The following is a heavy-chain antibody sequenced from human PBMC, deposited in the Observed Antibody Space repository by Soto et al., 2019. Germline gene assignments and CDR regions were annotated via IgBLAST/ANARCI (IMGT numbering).Heavy chain of an antibody. CDR1: GYSFSSYW. D-gene: IGHD2-8*01. V-gene: IGHV5-51*01. CDR2: IYPGDSDT. CDR3: ARHRAYCMETGMDV. J-gene: IGHJ6*02. Sequence: PGESLKISYKGSGYSFSSYWIGWVRQMPGKGLEWVGIIYPGDSDTRYSPSFQGQVTISADKSISTAYLQWSSLKASATAMYYCARHRAYCMETGMDVWGQGTTVTVSS.